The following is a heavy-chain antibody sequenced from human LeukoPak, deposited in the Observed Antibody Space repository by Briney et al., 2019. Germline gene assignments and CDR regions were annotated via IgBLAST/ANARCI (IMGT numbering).Heavy chain of an antibody. J-gene: IGHJ2*01. V-gene: IGHV3-9*01. CDR3: ARGGSYCSSTRCYDTLGYFDL. CDR1: GFTFDDYA. Sequence: GRSLRLSCAASGFTFDDYAMHWVRQAPGKGLEWVSGICWNSNSIGYADSVKGRFTISRDNAKNSLYLQMNSLRAEDTAVYYCARGGSYCSSTRCYDTLGYFDLWGRGTLVTVSS. CDR2: ICWNSNSI. D-gene: IGHD2-2*01.